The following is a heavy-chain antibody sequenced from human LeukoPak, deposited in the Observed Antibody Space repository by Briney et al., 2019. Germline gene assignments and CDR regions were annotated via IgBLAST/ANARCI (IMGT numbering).Heavy chain of an antibody. D-gene: IGHD6-19*01. CDR3: ARDGRAGSLFAY. V-gene: IGHV4-59*01. J-gene: IGHJ4*02. CDR1: GGSISGYY. Sequence: SETLSLTCTVSGGSISGYYWSWIRQPPGKGLEWVGYISYSGSTNYNPSLKSRVTISVDTSKNQFSLKLSSVTAADTAIYYCARDGRAGSLFAYWGQGTLDTVSS. CDR2: ISYSGST.